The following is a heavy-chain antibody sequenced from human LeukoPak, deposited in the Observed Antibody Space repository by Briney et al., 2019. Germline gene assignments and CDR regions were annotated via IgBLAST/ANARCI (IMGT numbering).Heavy chain of an antibody. CDR1: RFAFSTYW. V-gene: IGHV3-7*05. CDR3: ARDSPGSSRFYHYYGLDV. CDR2: IKEDGSEK. J-gene: IGHJ6*02. D-gene: IGHD6-6*01. Sequence: GGSLRLSCAASRFAFSTYWMSRVRQAPGKGLEWGANIKEDGSEKYYVDSVKGRFTIYRDNAKNSLYLQMNRLRAEDTAVYYCARDSPGSSRFYHYYGLDVWGQRTTVTVSS.